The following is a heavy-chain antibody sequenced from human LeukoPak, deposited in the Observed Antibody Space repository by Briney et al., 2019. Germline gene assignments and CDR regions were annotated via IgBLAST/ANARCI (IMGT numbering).Heavy chain of an antibody. D-gene: IGHD3-22*01. CDR3: AKLNYYDSSGYYDPHDY. Sequence: PGGSLRLSCAASGFIFSSYGMHWVRQAPGKGLEWVAVISYDGSNKYYADSVKGRFTISRDNSKNTLYLQMNTLRAEDTAVYYCAKLNYYDSSGYYDPHDYWGQGTLVTVSS. V-gene: IGHV3-30*18. CDR2: ISYDGSNK. J-gene: IGHJ4*02. CDR1: GFIFSSYG.